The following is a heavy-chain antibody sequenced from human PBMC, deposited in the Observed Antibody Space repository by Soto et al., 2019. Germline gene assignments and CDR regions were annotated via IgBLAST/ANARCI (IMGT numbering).Heavy chain of an antibody. Sequence: ASVKVSCKASEDTFTRYVIHWVRQAPGQRLEWMGWINAGNGNTKYSQNFQGRVTITRDASASTAYMELSSLRSQDTAVYYCATSTIDTSTWKQYFYGMDVSGQGSTVTVS. CDR3: ATSTIDTSTWKQYFYGMDV. CDR2: INAGNGNT. V-gene: IGHV1-3*01. D-gene: IGHD6-13*01. CDR1: EDTFTRYV. J-gene: IGHJ6*02.